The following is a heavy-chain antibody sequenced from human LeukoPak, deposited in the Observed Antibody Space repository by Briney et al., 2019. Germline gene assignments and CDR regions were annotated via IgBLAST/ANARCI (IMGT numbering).Heavy chain of an antibody. V-gene: IGHV3-23*01. CDR3: AKRGYYFHY. CDR1: GFTFNNSA. CDR2: ISVSGATT. Sequence: GGSLRLSCAASGFTFNNSAMSWVRPAPGKGLEWVSAISVSGATTYYADSVKGRFTISRDNSENTLYLQMNSLRAEDTAVYYCAKRGYYFHYWGQGTLVTVSS. J-gene: IGHJ4*02. D-gene: IGHD6-25*01.